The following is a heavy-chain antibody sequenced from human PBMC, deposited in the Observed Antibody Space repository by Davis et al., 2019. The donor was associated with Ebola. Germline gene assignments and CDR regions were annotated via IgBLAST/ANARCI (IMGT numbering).Heavy chain of an antibody. Sequence: GGSLRLSCAASGFTFSGSAMHWVRQASGKGLEWVGRIRSKANSYATAYAASVKGRFTISRDDSKNTAYLQMNSLKTEDTAVYYCTSTDCSNYRPFDYWGQGTLVTVSS. CDR3: TSTDCSNYRPFDY. CDR2: IRSKANSYAT. D-gene: IGHD4-11*01. J-gene: IGHJ4*02. V-gene: IGHV3-73*01. CDR1: GFTFSGSA.